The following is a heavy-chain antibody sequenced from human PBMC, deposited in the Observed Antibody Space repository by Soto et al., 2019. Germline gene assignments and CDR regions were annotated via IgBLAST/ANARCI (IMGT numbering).Heavy chain of an antibody. CDR1: GFTFSSYW. CDR2: IKQDGSEK. CDR3: ARALTGIPLDY. Sequence: GESLKISCAASGFTFSSYWMSWVRQAPGKGLEWVANIKQDGSEKYYVDSVKGRFTISRDNAKNSLYLQMNSLRAEDTAVYYCARALTGIPLDYWGQGTLVTVSS. J-gene: IGHJ4*02. V-gene: IGHV3-7*03. D-gene: IGHD7-27*01.